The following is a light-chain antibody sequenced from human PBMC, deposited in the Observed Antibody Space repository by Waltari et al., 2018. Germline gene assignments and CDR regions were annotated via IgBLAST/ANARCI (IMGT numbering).Light chain of an antibody. V-gene: IGLV2-14*03. CDR2: DVS. J-gene: IGLJ1*01. CDR3: SAYTTSVTLV. Sequence: QSALTQPASVSGSPGQSITIPCTGTSSDVGAYAYVSWYQQHPGKAPQLMIYDVSNRPSGISNRFSGSKSGNTASLSISGLQTEDEAEYYCSAYTTSVTLVFGTGTKVTVL. CDR1: SSDVGAYAY.